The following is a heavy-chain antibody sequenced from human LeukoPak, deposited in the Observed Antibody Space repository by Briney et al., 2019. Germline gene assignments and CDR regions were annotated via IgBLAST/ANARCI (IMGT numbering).Heavy chain of an antibody. D-gene: IGHD3-10*01. CDR3: ARDYPYGSGSYYFDP. CDR2: INPNSGGT. Sequence: ASAKVSCKASGYTFTGYYMHWVRQAPGQGLEWMGWINPNSGGTNYAQKFQGRVTMTRDTSISTAYMELSRLRSDDTAVYYCARDYPYGSGSYYFDPWGQGTLVTVSS. V-gene: IGHV1-2*02. J-gene: IGHJ5*02. CDR1: GYTFTGYY.